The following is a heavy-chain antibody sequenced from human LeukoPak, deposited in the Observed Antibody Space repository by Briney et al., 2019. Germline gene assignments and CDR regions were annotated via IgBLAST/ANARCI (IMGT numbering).Heavy chain of an antibody. CDR2: ISYDGSNK. D-gene: IGHD3-3*01. V-gene: IGHV3-30*18. CDR3: AKVRAPIILRFLEWVIDY. Sequence: GGSLRLSCAASGFTFSSYGMHWVRQAPGKGLERVAVISYDGSNKYYADSVKGRFTISRDNSKNTLYLQMNSLRAEDTAVYYCAKVRAPIILRFLEWVIDYWGQGTLVTVSS. J-gene: IGHJ4*02. CDR1: GFTFSSYG.